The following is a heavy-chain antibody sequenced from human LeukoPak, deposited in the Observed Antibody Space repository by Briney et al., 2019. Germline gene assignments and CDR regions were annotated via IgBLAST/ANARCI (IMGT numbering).Heavy chain of an antibody. J-gene: IGHJ6*03. Sequence: ASVKVSCKASGYTFTSYGISWVRQAPGQGLEWMGWISAYNGNTSYAQKLQGRVTMTTDTSTSTAYMELRSLRSDDTAVYYCARGATPSSSWFYYYYYYMDVWGKGTTVTVSS. V-gene: IGHV1-18*01. CDR1: GYTFTSYG. D-gene: IGHD6-13*01. CDR3: ARGATPSSSWFYYYYYYMDV. CDR2: ISAYNGNT.